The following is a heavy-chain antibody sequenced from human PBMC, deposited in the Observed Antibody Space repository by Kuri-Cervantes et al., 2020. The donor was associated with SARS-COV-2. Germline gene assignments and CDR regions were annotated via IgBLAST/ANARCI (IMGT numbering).Heavy chain of an antibody. CDR1: ELAFSRYG. J-gene: IGHJ6*03. D-gene: IGHD3-16*01. CDR3: ARDMTFDEYGDYFYYYMDV. Sequence: GESLKISCTASELAFSRYGMSWVRQAPGKGLEWASAISGSGGSTYYADSVKGRFTISRDNSKNTLYLEMDGLRPEDTAVYYCARDMTFDEYGDYFYYYMDVWGKGTTVTVSS. V-gene: IGHV3-23*01. CDR2: ISGSGGST.